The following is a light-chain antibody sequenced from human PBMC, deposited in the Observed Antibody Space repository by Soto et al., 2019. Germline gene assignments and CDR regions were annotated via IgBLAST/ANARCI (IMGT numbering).Light chain of an antibody. CDR1: QSISSNY. CDR3: HQYGNSPPWT. Sequence: EIVLTQSPGTLSLSLGERATLSCRATQSISSNYLAWFQQKPGQAPRLLIYGASIRATGIPDRLSGTGSGADFTLTISRLEPEDFAVYYCHQYGNSPPWTFGQGTKVEIK. V-gene: IGKV3-20*01. CDR2: GAS. J-gene: IGKJ1*01.